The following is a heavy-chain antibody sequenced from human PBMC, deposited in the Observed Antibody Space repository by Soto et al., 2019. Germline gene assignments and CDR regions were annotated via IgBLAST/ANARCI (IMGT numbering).Heavy chain of an antibody. J-gene: IGHJ3*02. CDR3: ARGGIAAAGSHAFDI. CDR1: GCSFAGYY. CDR2: INPNSGGT. D-gene: IGHD6-13*01. Sequence: XSVKVACKASGCSFAGYYMHWVRQAPGQGLEWMGWINPNSGGTNYAQKFQGWVTMTRDTSISTAYMELSRLRSDDTAVYYCARGGIAAAGSHAFDIWGQGTMVTVSS. V-gene: IGHV1-2*04.